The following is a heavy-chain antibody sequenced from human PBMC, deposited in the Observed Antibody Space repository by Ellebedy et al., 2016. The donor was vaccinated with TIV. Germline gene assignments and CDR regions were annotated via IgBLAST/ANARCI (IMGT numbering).Heavy chain of an antibody. CDR2: IKKDGREK. D-gene: IGHD6-19*01. CDR1: GFYFGDYW. J-gene: IGHJ4*02. Sequence: GGSLRLXXAASGFYFGDYWMSWVRQAPGKGLEWVANIKKDGREKNYVDSVRGRFTISRDNAKNSLYLQMSSLRAEDTAVYYCARDGSIAVDGTSDYWGQGTLVTVSS. CDR3: ARDGSIAVDGTSDY. V-gene: IGHV3-7*01.